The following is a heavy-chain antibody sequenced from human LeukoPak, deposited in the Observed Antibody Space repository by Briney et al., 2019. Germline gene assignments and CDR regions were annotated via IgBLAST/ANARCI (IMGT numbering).Heavy chain of an antibody. CDR3: ASEGLWFGELSWFDP. D-gene: IGHD3-10*01. CDR2: IYTSGSA. J-gene: IGHJ5*02. Sequence: SETLSLTCTVSGVSISSYYWSWVRQPAGKGLEWVGRIYTSGSANYNPSLKSRVTMSVDPSKNQYSLKLSSVTAADTAVYYCASEGLWFGELSWFDPWGQGTLVTVSS. V-gene: IGHV4-4*07. CDR1: GVSISSYY.